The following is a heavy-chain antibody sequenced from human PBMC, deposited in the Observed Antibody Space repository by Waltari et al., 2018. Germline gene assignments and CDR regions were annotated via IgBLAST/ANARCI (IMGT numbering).Heavy chain of an antibody. CDR3: ARAGIWGTHRYSLDY. CDR1: EFTFSYYH. V-gene: IGHV3-74*01. Sequence: EVQLVESGGGFVQSGGSLRLSCVASEFTFSYYHMHLARQPPGKGLVWVSRLSADGSTSNYADSVKGRFTISRDNAKNTLYLQMNDLRVEDTAVYYCARAGIWGTHRYSLDYWGQGTLVTVSS. CDR2: LSADGSTS. J-gene: IGHJ4*02. D-gene: IGHD3-16*02.